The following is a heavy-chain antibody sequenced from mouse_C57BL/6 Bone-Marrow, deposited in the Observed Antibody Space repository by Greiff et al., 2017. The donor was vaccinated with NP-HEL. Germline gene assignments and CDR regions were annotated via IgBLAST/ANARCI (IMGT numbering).Heavy chain of an antibody. CDR3: ARDYYGSSYAMGY. Sequence: QVQLQQPGTELVKPGASVKLSYKASGYTFTSYWMHWVKPRPGQGLEWIGNITPSNGGTNYNEKFKSKATLTVDKSSSTAYMQLSIRTSEDSAVYYCARDYYGSSYAMGYWGKGTSVTVAS. D-gene: IGHD1-1*01. CDR1: GYTFTSYW. CDR2: ITPSNGGT. V-gene: IGHV1-53*01. J-gene: IGHJ4*01.